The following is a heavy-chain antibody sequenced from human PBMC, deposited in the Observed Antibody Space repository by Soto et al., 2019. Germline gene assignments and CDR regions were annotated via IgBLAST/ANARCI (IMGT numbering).Heavy chain of an antibody. CDR3: ARGPGDLGYFDY. V-gene: IGHV1-8*01. CDR1: GYTFTNYI. Sequence: RASVKVSCKASGYTFTNYIINWVRQAPGQGLEWMGWMNPYNGNTGYAQNFQGRVTLTRNTSITTAYMELSSLRSEDTAIYYCARGPGDLGYFDYWGQGALVTVSS. D-gene: IGHD3-10*01. J-gene: IGHJ4*02. CDR2: MNPYNGNT.